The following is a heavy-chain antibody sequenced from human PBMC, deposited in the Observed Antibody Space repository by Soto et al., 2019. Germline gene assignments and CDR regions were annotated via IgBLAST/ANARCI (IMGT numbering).Heavy chain of an antibody. CDR3: TIRITAAAGDY. CDR2: IRSKANSYAT. Sequence: EVQLVESGGGLVQPGGSLKVSCAASGFTFSGSAIHWVRQASGKGLEWVGRIRSKANSYATAYGASVKGRFTISRDDSKNTAYLQMNSLKTEDTAVYYCTIRITAAAGDYWGQGTLVTVSS. V-gene: IGHV3-73*02. CDR1: GFTFSGSA. D-gene: IGHD6-13*01. J-gene: IGHJ4*02.